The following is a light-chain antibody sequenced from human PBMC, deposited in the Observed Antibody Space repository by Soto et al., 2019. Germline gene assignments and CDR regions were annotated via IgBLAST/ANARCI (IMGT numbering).Light chain of an antibody. CDR3: QQYNTYSGT. V-gene: IGKV1-5*03. J-gene: IGKJ1*01. CDR2: KAS. Sequence: FQMPHAPSTPSAALGDSVALTCRASQSVSGWLAWYQQKPGKAPKRLIYKASWLESGVPSRFGGSGYGTESTLTISSLQSDDFATYYCQQYNTYSGTFGQGTKVDI. CDR1: QSVSGW.